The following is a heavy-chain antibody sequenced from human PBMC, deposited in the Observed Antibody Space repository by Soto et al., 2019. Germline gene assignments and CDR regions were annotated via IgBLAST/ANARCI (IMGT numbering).Heavy chain of an antibody. CDR1: GYTFTSYG. CDR3: AISPGSGSYYFYF. V-gene: IGHV1-18*01. J-gene: IGHJ4*02. Sequence: QVPLVQSGAEVKKPGASVKVSCKASGYTFTSYGINWVRQAPGQGLEWMGWISAYNGNTNYAQKLQGRVTMTTDTCTSTAYMELRSLRSDGTAVYCCAISPGSGSYYFYFWGQGTLGTVS. CDR2: ISAYNGNT. D-gene: IGHD3-10*01.